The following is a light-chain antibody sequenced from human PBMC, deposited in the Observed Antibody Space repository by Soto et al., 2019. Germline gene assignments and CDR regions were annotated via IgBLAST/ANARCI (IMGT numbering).Light chain of an antibody. CDR3: QQYNRYWT. CDR1: QVINNY. V-gene: IGKV1-33*01. Sequence: DIQIPPFTSSLSASVGDRVTITCQTSQVINNYLNWYQQKPGQDPKILIYDVSHLETGVPSRFSGSGSGTEFTLTISSLQPDDFATYYCQQYNRYWTCGHGPTGDLK. J-gene: IGKJ1*01. CDR2: DVS.